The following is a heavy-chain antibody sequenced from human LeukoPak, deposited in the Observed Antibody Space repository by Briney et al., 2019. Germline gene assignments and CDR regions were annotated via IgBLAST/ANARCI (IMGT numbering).Heavy chain of an antibody. Sequence: GGSLRLSCAASGFTFSSYGMSWVRQAPGKGLEWVAIIYSGGFTYYTDSVKGRFTISRDNSKNTLYLQMNSLRAEDTAVYYCARRGYDYVWGSYRNNGINWFDPWGQGTLVTVSS. CDR3: ARRGYDYVWGSYRNNGINWFDP. CDR2: IYSGGFT. D-gene: IGHD3-16*02. V-gene: IGHV3-66*04. CDR1: GFTFSSYG. J-gene: IGHJ5*02.